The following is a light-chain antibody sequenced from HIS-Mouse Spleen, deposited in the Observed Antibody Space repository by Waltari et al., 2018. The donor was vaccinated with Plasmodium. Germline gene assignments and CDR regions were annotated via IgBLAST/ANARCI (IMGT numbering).Light chain of an antibody. CDR3: QQYGSSPLT. V-gene: IGKV3-20*01. CDR2: GAS. CDR1: QSVSSSY. Sequence: EIVLTQSPGTLSLSPGERATLSCRASQSVSSSYLAWYQQKPGQAPRLVVYGASNRATGIPDRFSGSGSGADCTLTISRLEPEDFAVYYCQQYGSSPLTFGGGTKVEIK. J-gene: IGKJ4*01.